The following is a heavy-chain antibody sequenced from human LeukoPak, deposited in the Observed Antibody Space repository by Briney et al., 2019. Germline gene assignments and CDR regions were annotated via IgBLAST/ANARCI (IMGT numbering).Heavy chain of an antibody. V-gene: IGHV1-46*01. Sequence: ASVKVSCKASGYTFTSYYMHWVRQALGQGLEWMGIINPSGGSTSYAQKFQGRVTMTRDTSTSTVYMELSSLRSEDTAVYYCARVRGSYLVFDYWGQGTLVTVSS. CDR2: INPSGGST. D-gene: IGHD1-26*01. CDR3: ARVRGSYLVFDY. J-gene: IGHJ4*02. CDR1: GYTFTSYY.